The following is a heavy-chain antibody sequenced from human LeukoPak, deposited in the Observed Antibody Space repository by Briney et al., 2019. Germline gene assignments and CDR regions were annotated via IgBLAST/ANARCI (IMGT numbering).Heavy chain of an antibody. V-gene: IGHV3-21*01. J-gene: IGHJ5*02. CDR1: GFTFSSYT. CDR3: AKDQRSYYASGSHYRGGNWFDP. CDR2: ISTSSSYI. D-gene: IGHD3-10*01. Sequence: PGGSLRLSCAASGFTFSSYTMNWVRQAPGKGLEWVSSISTSSSYIYYADSVKGRFTISRDNAKKSLYLQMNSLRAEDTAVYYCAKDQRSYYASGSHYRGGNWFDPWGQGTLVTVSS.